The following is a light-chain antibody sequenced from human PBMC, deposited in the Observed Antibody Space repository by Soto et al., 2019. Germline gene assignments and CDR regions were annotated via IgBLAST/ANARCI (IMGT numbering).Light chain of an antibody. V-gene: IGKV3-11*01. CDR1: QSVSSD. CDR3: QQRRNWPST. J-gene: IGKJ5*01. CDR2: DAS. Sequence: EVVLTQSPATLSLSLGERATLSCRASQSVSSDLVWYQQEPGQAPRLLIYDASNRATGLPARFSGSGSGTDFTLTISSLEPEVFAVYYCQQRRNWPSTFGQGTRLEIK.